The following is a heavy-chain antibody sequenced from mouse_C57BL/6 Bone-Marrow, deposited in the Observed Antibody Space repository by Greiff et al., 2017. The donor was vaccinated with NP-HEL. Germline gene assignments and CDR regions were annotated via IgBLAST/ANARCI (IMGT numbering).Heavy chain of an antibody. J-gene: IGHJ1*03. CDR3: ARRYYGSSYDWYFDV. Sequence: QVQLKQSGAELVKPGASVKLSCKASGYTFTSYWMHWVKQRPGRGLEWIGRIDPNSGGTKYNEKFKSKATLTVDKPSSTAYMQLSSLTSEDSAVYYCARRYYGSSYDWYFDVWGTGTTVTVSS. CDR1: GYTFTSYW. V-gene: IGHV1-72*01. D-gene: IGHD1-1*01. CDR2: IDPNSGGT.